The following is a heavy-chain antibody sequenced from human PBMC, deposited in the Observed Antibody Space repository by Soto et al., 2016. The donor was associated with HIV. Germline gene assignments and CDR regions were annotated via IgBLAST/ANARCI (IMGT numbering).Heavy chain of an antibody. J-gene: IGHJ4*02. D-gene: IGHD3-22*01. CDR2: INPNGGGT. CDR1: GYTFTGYY. V-gene: IGHV1-2*02. Sequence: QVQVVQSGAEVKKPGASVKVSCKASGYTFTGYYMHWVRQAPGQGLEWMGWINPNGGGTNYAQKLQGRVTMTRDTSISTAYMELSRLRSDDTAVYYCARAITMIGGYFDYWGQGTLVTVSS. CDR3: ARAITMIGGYFDY.